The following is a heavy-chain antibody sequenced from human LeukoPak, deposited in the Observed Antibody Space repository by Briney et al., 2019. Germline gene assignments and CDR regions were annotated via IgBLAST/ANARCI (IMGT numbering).Heavy chain of an antibody. Sequence: PGGSLRLSCAASGFTFSSYSMNWVRQAPGKGLEWVSSISSSSSYIYYADSVKGRFTISRDNAKNSLYLQMNSLRAEDTAVYYCAKDFPFPRYCSGGSCYDIDYWGQGTLVTVSS. J-gene: IGHJ4*02. V-gene: IGHV3-21*04. CDR2: ISSSSSYI. CDR1: GFTFSSYS. D-gene: IGHD2-15*01. CDR3: AKDFPFPRYCSGGSCYDIDY.